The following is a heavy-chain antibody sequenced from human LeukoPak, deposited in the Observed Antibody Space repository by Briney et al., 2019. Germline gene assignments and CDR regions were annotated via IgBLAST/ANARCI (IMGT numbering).Heavy chain of an antibody. CDR1: GYTFTGYY. V-gene: IGHV1-2*02. CDR2: INPNSGGT. D-gene: IGHD4-17*01. J-gene: IGHJ4*02. Sequence: ASVKVSCEASGYTFTGYYMHWVRQAPGQGLEWMGWINPNSGGTNYALKFQGRVTMTRDTSISTAYMELSRLRSDDTGVYYCARGEDYGDYRQASDYWGQGTLVTVSS. CDR3: ARGEDYGDYRQASDY.